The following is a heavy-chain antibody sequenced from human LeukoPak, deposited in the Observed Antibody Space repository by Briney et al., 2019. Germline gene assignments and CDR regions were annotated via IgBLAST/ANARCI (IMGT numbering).Heavy chain of an antibody. J-gene: IGHJ4*02. CDR1: GYTFTGYY. CDR2: INPNSGGT. D-gene: IGHD3-22*01. Sequence: ASVKVSCKASGYTFTGYYMHWVRQAPGQGFEWMGWINPNSGGTNYAQKFQGRVTMTRDTSISTAYMELSRLRSDDTAVYYCARDRDEHYYDSSGYDYWGQGTLVTVSS. CDR3: ARDRDEHYYDSSGYDY. V-gene: IGHV1-2*02.